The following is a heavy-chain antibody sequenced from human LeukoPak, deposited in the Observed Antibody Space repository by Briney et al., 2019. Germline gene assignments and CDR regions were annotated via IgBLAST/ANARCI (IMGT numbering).Heavy chain of an antibody. V-gene: IGHV3-15*01. D-gene: IGHD6-19*01. Sequence: GGSLTLSCAASGFTFSNVWMSWVRQAPGKGLEWVGRIKSKTDGGTTDYAAPVKGRFTISRDDSKNTLNLQMNSLNTEDTAVYYCTPSIAVAGSLDYWGQGTLVTVSS. CDR2: IKSKTDGGTT. CDR3: TPSIAVAGSLDY. J-gene: IGHJ4*02. CDR1: GFTFSNVW.